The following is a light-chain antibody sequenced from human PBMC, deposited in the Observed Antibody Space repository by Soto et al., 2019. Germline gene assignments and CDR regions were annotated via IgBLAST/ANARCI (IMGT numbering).Light chain of an antibody. CDR2: GAS. Sequence: EIALTQSPGTLSLSPGERATLSCRASQSVSSSYLAWYQQKPGQAPRLLIYGASSRATGIPDRFSGSGSGTDFTLTISRLEPEDFAVYYCQQYGSSPWTFGQGTKVDIK. V-gene: IGKV3-20*01. J-gene: IGKJ1*01. CDR1: QSVSSSY. CDR3: QQYGSSPWT.